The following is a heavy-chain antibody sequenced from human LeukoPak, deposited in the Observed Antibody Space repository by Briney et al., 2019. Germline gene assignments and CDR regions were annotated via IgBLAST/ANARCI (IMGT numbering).Heavy chain of an antibody. Sequence: SETLSLTCTVSGGSISSSSYYWGWIRQPPGKGLEWIGSIYYSGSTYYNPSLKSRVTISVDTSKSQFSLKLSSVTAADTAVYYCARGSRAEYSYGPSFDYWGQGTLVTVSS. CDR2: IYYSGST. CDR1: GGSISSSSYY. V-gene: IGHV4-39*01. CDR3: ARGSRAEYSYGPSFDY. J-gene: IGHJ4*02. D-gene: IGHD5-18*01.